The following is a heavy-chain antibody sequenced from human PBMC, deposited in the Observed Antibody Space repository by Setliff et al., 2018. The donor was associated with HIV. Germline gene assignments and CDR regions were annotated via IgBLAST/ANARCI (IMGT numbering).Heavy chain of an antibody. Sequence: SVKVSCKTSGGTVIGGTVMSYSISWVRQAPGQGLEWMGGIIPIFGTANYAPRFQGRVTITADESTSTVYMELSSLRSEDSAVYYCARSGNPYWELGEWGWFDPWGQGTLVTVSS. CDR1: GGTVIGGTVMSYS. V-gene: IGHV1-69*13. J-gene: IGHJ5*02. CDR3: ARSGNPYWELGEWGWFDP. CDR2: IIPIFGTA. D-gene: IGHD3-16*01.